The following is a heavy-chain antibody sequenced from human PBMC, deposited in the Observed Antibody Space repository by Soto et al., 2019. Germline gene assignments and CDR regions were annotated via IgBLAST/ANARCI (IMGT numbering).Heavy chain of an antibody. CDR3: ARHGPRVYYDNSDYYYYGMDV. CDR2: IYPGDSDT. CDR1: GYSFTIYW. V-gene: IGHV5-51*01. Sequence: PGESLKISCSGSGYSFTIYWIGWGRQMPWKGLEWMGIIYPGDSDTRYSPSFQGQVTISADKSISTAYLQWSSLKASDTAMYYCARHGPRVYYDNSDYYYYGMDVWGQGTTVTVSS. J-gene: IGHJ6*02. D-gene: IGHD3-22*01.